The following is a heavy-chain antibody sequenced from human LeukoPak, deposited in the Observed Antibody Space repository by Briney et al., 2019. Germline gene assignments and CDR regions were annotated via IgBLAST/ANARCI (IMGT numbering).Heavy chain of an antibody. J-gene: IGHJ4*02. D-gene: IGHD3-10*01. CDR2: ISSSSSYI. CDR1: GFTFSSYS. CDR3: ARDRSPELLPYY. Sequence: GGSLRLSCPASGFTFSSYSMNWVRQAPGKGLEWVSSISSSSSYIYYADSVKGRFTISRDNAKNSLYLQMNSLRAEDTAVYYCARDRSPELLPYYWGQGTLVTVSS. V-gene: IGHV3-21*01.